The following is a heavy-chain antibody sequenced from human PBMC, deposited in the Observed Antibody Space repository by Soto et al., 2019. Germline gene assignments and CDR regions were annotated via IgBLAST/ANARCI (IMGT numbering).Heavy chain of an antibody. V-gene: IGHV3-23*01. CDR3: ARDHGGSGSYYND. CDR2: ISGSGGST. D-gene: IGHD3-10*01. Sequence: EVQLLESGGGLVQPGGSLRLSCAASGFTFSSYAMSWVRQAPGKGLEWVSAISGSGGSTYYADSVKGRFTISRDNSKNTLYLQMNSLRAEDTAVYYCARDHGGSGSYYNDWGQGTLVTVSS. J-gene: IGHJ4*02. CDR1: GFTFSSYA.